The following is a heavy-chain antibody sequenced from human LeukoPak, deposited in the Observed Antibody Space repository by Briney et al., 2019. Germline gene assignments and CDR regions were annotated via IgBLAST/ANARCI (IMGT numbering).Heavy chain of an antibody. V-gene: IGHV4-38-2*01. CDR1: GYSISSGYY. Sequence: SETLSLTCAVSGYSISSGYYWGWIRQPPGKGLEWIGSIYHSGSTYYNPSPKSRVTISVDTSKNQFSLKLSSVPAADTAVYYCASKTRTGYSNWGQGTLVTVSS. J-gene: IGHJ4*02. D-gene: IGHD6-13*01. CDR2: IYHSGST. CDR3: ASKTRTGYSN.